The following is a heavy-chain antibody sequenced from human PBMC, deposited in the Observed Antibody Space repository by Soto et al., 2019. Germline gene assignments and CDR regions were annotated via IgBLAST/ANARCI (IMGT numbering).Heavy chain of an antibody. V-gene: IGHV1-18*01. CDR2: ISAYNGNT. J-gene: IGHJ5*02. CDR1: GYTFTSYG. D-gene: IGHD1-26*01. Sequence: ASVKVSCKASGYTFTSYGISWVRQAPGQGLEWMGWISAYNGNTNYAQKLQGRVTMTTDTSTSTAYMELRSLRSDDTAVYYCAGAHRGSDWEIKWFDPCGQGNLVTLSS. CDR3: AGAHRGSDWEIKWFDP.